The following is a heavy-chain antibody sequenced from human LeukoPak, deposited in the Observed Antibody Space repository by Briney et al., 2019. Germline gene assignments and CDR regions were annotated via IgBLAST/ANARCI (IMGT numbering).Heavy chain of an antibody. Sequence: PSETLSLTCTVSGGSISSSSYYWGWIRQPPGKGLEWIGSIYYSVSTYYNPSLKSRVTISVDTSKNQFSLKLSSVTAADTAVYYCARRSAARYYWGQGTLVTVSS. CDR2: IYYSVST. CDR1: GGSISSSSYY. D-gene: IGHD6-6*01. V-gene: IGHV4-39*01. CDR3: ARRSAARYY. J-gene: IGHJ4*02.